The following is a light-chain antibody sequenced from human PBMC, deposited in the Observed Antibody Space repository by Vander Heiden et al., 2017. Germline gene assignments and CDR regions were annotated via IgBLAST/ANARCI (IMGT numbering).Light chain of an antibody. J-gene: IGKJ5*01. CDR1: QSVLYSSNNKNY. CDR2: WAS. CDR3: GQDASGIT. Sequence: DIVMTQSPDSLAVSLGERATINCKSSQSVLYSSNNKNYLAWYQQKPGQPPKLLIYWASTRESGVPDTSTATGSGTDFTLTISRLQDADVAVYSCGQDASGITFGQGTRLEIK. V-gene: IGKV4-1*01.